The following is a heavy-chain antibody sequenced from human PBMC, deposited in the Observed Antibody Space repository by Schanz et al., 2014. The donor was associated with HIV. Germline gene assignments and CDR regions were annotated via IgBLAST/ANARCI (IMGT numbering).Heavy chain of an antibody. V-gene: IGHV3-33*01. CDR3: ASTIYPYSSSSDYYYGMDV. J-gene: IGHJ6*02. D-gene: IGHD6-6*01. CDR1: GFTFSSYG. CDR2: MWYDESHK. Sequence: QVQLVESGGGVVQPGRSLRLSCAASGFTFSSYGMYWVRQAPGKGLEWVAAMWYDESHKGYADSVKGRFTISRDNSKNTLYLEMNSLRPEDTAVYYCASTIYPYSSSSDYYYGMDVWGQGTTVTVSS.